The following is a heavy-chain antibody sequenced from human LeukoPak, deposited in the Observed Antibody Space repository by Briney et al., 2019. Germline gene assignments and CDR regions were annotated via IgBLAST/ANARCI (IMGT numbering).Heavy chain of an antibody. CDR1: GCTFDDYA. Sequence: PGRSLRLSCAASGCTFDDYAMHWVRQAPGKGLEWVSGISWNSGSIGYADSVKGRFTISRDNAKNSLYLQMNSLRAEDTAVYYCARGATGAYSHFDYWGQGTLVTVSA. D-gene: IGHD7-27*01. J-gene: IGHJ4*02. CDR2: ISWNSGSI. V-gene: IGHV3-9*01. CDR3: ARGATGAYSHFDY.